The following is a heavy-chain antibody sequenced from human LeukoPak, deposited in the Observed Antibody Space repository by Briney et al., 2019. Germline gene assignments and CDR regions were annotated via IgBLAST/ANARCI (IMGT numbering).Heavy chain of an antibody. J-gene: IGHJ4*02. Sequence: ASVKVPCKASGGTFSSYAISWVRQAPGQGLEWMGGIIPIFGTANYAQKFQGRVTITTDESTSTAYMELSSLRSEDTAVYYCARDRGGSYYWYLHYWGQGTLVTVSS. CDR1: GGTFSSYA. D-gene: IGHD1-26*01. CDR2: IIPIFGTA. CDR3: ARDRGGSYYWYLHY. V-gene: IGHV1-69*05.